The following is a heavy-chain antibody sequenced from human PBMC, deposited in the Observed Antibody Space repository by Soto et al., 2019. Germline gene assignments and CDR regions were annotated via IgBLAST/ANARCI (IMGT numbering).Heavy chain of an antibody. CDR1: GFTFSSYA. CDR2: ISGSGGST. Sequence: PGGSLRLSCAASGFTFSSYAMSWVRQAPGKGLEWVSAISGSGGSTYYADSVKGRFTISRDNSKNTLYLQMNSLRAEDTAVYYCAKGGVTMVRGAYYSFSYSMDVWGKGTTVTVSS. D-gene: IGHD3-10*01. J-gene: IGHJ6*03. CDR3: AKGGVTMVRGAYYSFSYSMDV. V-gene: IGHV3-23*01.